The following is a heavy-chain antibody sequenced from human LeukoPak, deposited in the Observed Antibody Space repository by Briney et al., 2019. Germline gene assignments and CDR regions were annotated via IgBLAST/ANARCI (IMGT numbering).Heavy chain of an antibody. J-gene: IGHJ5*01. CDR3: ARGLNWFDY. CDR1: GGSFSSYY. V-gene: IGHV4-59*01. Sequence: SETLSLTCTVSGGSFSSYYCNWIRQPPGKGLEWIGYISYSGSTNYNPSLKSRVTISVDTSKHQFSLKLSSMTAADTAVYYCARGLNWFDYWGQGTLVTVSS. CDR2: ISYSGST. D-gene: IGHD3-16*01.